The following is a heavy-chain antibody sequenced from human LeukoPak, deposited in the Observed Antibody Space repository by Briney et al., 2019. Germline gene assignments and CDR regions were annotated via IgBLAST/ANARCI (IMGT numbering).Heavy chain of an antibody. V-gene: IGHV3-21*01. CDR1: GFTFSSYS. D-gene: IGHD4-11*01. J-gene: IGHJ4*02. Sequence: GESLRLSCAASGFTFSSYSMNWVRQAPGKGLEWVSSISGLTTYIYYADSLKGRFTISRDNAKNSLFLQMNSLGAEDTAVYYCARGRTSGGMTTEIDYWGQGTLVTVSS. CDR3: ARGRTSGGMTTEIDY. CDR2: ISGLTTYI.